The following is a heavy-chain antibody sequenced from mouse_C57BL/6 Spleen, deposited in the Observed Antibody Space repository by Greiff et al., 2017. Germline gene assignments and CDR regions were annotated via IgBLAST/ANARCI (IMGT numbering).Heavy chain of an antibody. V-gene: IGHV1-50*01. CDR1: GYTFTSYW. Sequence: QVQLKQPGAELVKPGASVKLSCKASGYTFTSYWMQWVKQRPGQGLEWIGEIDPSDSYTNYNQKFKGKATLTVDTSSSTAYMQLSSLTSEDSAIYYCARREYGIFFAYWGQGTLVTVSA. D-gene: IGHD1-1*02. CDR2: IDPSDSYT. CDR3: ARREYGIFFAY. J-gene: IGHJ3*01.